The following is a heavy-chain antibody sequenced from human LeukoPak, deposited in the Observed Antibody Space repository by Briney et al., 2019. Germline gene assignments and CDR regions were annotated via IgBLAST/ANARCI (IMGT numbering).Heavy chain of an antibody. Sequence: SETLSLACTVSGDSISSFYWGWIRHLAGKGLGWIGRIYASGSTKYNPSLKSPITMSLDTSKNQFSLNLSSVTAADTAVYYCARKALPGNWFDPWGQGTLVTVSS. V-gene: IGHV4-4*07. CDR2: IYASGST. CDR3: ARKALPGNWFDP. CDR1: GDSISSFY. J-gene: IGHJ5*02.